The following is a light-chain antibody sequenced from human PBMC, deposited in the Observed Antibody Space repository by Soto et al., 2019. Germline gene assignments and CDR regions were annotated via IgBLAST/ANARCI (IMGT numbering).Light chain of an antibody. J-gene: IGLJ1*01. CDR2: DVS. Sequence: QSALTQPASVSGSPGQAITISCTGTSSDVGGYTYVSWYQQHPAKAPKFIIYDVSNRPSGVSNRFSGSKSGNTASLTISGLQAEDEADYYCSSYTTSNTRQIVFGTGTKVTVL. CDR1: SSDVGGYTY. CDR3: SSYTTSNTRQIV. V-gene: IGLV2-14*01.